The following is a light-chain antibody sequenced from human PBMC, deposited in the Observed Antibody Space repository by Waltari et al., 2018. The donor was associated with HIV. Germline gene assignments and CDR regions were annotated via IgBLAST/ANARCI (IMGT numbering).Light chain of an antibody. Sequence: DLSQPASVSVSPGQTATVTCSGDKLGNRFVCWYRQKSGQSPEVIIYQDSRRPSGISDRFSGATSGSKATLTIRETQSIDEGDYYCQAWDSNNYVFGSGTRVTVL. V-gene: IGLV3-1*01. CDR3: QAWDSNNYV. CDR1: KLGNRF. CDR2: QDS. J-gene: IGLJ1*01.